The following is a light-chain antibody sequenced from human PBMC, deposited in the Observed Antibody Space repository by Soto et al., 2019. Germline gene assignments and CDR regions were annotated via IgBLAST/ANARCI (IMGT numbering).Light chain of an antibody. CDR1: QSISSY. CDR3: QQSYSTPLT. Sequence: DIQMTESPSALSASLGDRFTSTCLASQSISSYLNWYQQKPGKAPKLLIYAASSLQSGVPSRLSGSGSGTDFTITISSLQPEDFATYYCQQSYSTPLTFGPVTKVAIK. CDR2: AAS. J-gene: IGKJ3*01. V-gene: IGKV1-39*01.